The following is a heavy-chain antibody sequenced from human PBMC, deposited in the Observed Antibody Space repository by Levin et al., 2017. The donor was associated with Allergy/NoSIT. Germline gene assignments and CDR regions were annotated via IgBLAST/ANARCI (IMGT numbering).Heavy chain of an antibody. CDR1: GGSISSYY. D-gene: IGHD6-13*01. J-gene: IGHJ6*02. V-gene: IGHV4-59*01. CDR3: ARDPIIAAAGIYYYYGMDG. CDR2: IYYSGST. Sequence: SETLSLTCTVSGGSISSYYWGWIRQPPGKGLEWIGYIYYSGSTNYNPSLKSRVTISVDTSKNQFSLKLSSVTAADTAVYYCARDPIIAAAGIYYYYGMDGWGQGTTVTVSS.